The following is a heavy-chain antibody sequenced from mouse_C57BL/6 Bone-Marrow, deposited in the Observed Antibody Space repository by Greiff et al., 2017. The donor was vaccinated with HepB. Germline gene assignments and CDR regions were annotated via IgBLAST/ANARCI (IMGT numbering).Heavy chain of an antibody. J-gene: IGHJ3*01. CDR2: IRSKSNNYAT. D-gene: IGHD2-4*01. V-gene: IGHV10-1*01. CDR1: GFSFNTYA. Sequence: GGGLVQPKGSLKLSCAASGFSFNTYAMNWVRQAPGKGLEWVARIRSKSNNYATYYADSVKDRFTISRDDSESMLYLQMNNLKTEDTAMYYCVRHRGSNYYDYVWFAYWGQGTLVTVSA. CDR3: VRHRGSNYYDYVWFAY.